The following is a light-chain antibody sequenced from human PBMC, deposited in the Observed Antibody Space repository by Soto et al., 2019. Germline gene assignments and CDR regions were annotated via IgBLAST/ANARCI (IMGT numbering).Light chain of an antibody. J-gene: IGKJ4*01. Sequence: EIVLTQSPATLSLSPGERATLSCRASQTVYTYLVWYQQKPGQAPRLLIYKASSRATGIPARFSGSGSGTDFTLTISSLEPEDFAVYYCQQRLNWPLTFGGGTKVEIK. CDR2: KAS. CDR3: QQRLNWPLT. V-gene: IGKV3-11*01. CDR1: QTVYTY.